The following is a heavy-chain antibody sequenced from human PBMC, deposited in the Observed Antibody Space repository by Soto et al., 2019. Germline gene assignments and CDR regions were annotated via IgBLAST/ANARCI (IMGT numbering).Heavy chain of an antibody. CDR1: GYTFTGYY. V-gene: IGHV1-2*02. J-gene: IGHJ6*02. Sequence: ASVKVSCKASGYTFTGYYMHWVRQAPGQGLEWMGWINPNSGGTNYAQKFQGRVTMTRDTSISTAYMELSRLRSDDTAVYYCAREGQTGYYYYGMDVWGQGTTVTVSS. CDR3: AREGQTGYYYYGMDV. CDR2: INPNSGGT.